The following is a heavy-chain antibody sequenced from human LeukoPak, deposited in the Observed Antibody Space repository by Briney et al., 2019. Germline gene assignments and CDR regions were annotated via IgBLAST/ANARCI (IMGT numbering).Heavy chain of an antibody. J-gene: IGHJ4*02. Sequence: SCKASGYTFTSYGISWVRQAPGEGLEWVATIKQEGSEVYYVDSVKGRFTISRDDPRNSLYLQMNSLRVEDTALYYCVKGPHYGAYTDYFDYWGQGTLVTVSS. V-gene: IGHV3-7*01. CDR3: VKGPHYGAYTDYFDY. CDR1: GYTFTSYG. D-gene: IGHD4-17*01. CDR2: IKQEGSEV.